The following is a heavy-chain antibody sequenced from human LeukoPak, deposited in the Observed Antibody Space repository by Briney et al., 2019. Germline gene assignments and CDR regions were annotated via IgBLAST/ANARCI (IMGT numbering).Heavy chain of an antibody. V-gene: IGHV3-23*01. CDR3: AKAPTGVDAFDI. CDR1: GFTFSSYA. Sequence: PGGSLRLSCAASGFTFSSYAMSWVRQAPGEGLEWVSAISDSGDSTYYADSVKGRFTISRDNSKNTLYLQMNSLRAEDTAVYYCAKAPTGVDAFDIWGQGTMVTVSS. D-gene: IGHD1-1*01. J-gene: IGHJ3*02. CDR2: ISDSGDST.